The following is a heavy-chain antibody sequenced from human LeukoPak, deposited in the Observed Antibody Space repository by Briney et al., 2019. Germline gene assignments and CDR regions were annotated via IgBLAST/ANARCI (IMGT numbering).Heavy chain of an antibody. J-gene: IGHJ4*02. CDR1: GFTFSSYS. V-gene: IGHV3-21*01. D-gene: IGHD3-22*01. CDR3: ARDPNYYDSSVRSSPPSY. Sequence: KTGGSLRLSCAASGFTFSSYSMNWVRQAPGKGLEWVSSISSSSSYIYYADSVKGRFIISRDNAKNSLYLQMNSLRAEDTAVYYCARDPNYYDSSVRSSPPSYWGQGTLVTVSS. CDR2: ISSSSSYI.